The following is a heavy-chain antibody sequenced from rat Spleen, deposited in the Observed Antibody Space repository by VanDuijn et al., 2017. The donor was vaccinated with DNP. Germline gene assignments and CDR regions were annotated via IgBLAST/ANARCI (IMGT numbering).Heavy chain of an antibody. J-gene: IGHJ2*01. Sequence: EVQLVESGGGLVQPGRSLKLSCAASGFTFSNYYMAWVRQAPTKGLEWVASISTGGGNTYYRDSVKGRFTISRDNAKSTLYLQMDSLGSEDTATYYCTRRDSSLLLHGFFDYWGQGVMVTVSS. CDR3: TRRDSSLLLHGFFDY. V-gene: IGHV5-25*01. D-gene: IGHD1-1*01. CDR1: GFTFSNYY. CDR2: ISTGGGNT.